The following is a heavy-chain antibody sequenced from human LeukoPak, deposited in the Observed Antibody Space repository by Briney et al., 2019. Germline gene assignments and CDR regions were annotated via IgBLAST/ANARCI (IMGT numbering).Heavy chain of an antibody. V-gene: IGHV3-7*01. CDR3: ARAPPPPYYYDSSGYYYNHYYYYMDV. CDR1: EFRFSTFW. J-gene: IGHJ6*03. Sequence: GGSLRLSCAASEFRFSTFWMSWVRQAPGKGLEWVANIKQDGSEKYYVDSVKGRSTISRDNTKNSLYLQMNNLRAEDTAVYYCARAPPPPYYYDSSGYYYNHYYYYMDVWGKGTTVTVSS. CDR2: IKQDGSEK. D-gene: IGHD3-22*01.